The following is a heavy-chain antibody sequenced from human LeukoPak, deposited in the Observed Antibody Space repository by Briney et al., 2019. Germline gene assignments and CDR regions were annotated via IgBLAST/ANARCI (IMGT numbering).Heavy chain of an antibody. Sequence: EASVTVSCKASGYTFTGYYMHWVRQAPGQGLEWMGWINPNSGGTNYAQKFQGRGTMTRDTSISTAYMELSRLRSDDTAVYYCARDPGYDFWSGYSVTFDYWGQGTLVTVSS. J-gene: IGHJ4*02. CDR2: INPNSGGT. V-gene: IGHV1-2*02. CDR1: GYTFTGYY. D-gene: IGHD3-3*01. CDR3: ARDPGYDFWSGYSVTFDY.